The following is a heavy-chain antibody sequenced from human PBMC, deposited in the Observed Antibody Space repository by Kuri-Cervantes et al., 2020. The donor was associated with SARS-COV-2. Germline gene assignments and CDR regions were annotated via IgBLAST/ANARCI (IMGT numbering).Heavy chain of an antibody. CDR1: GGSISSSSYY. V-gene: IGHV4-39*07. J-gene: IGHJ6*03. CDR3: ARRGWNGSRGDRYYYMDV. CDR2: IYYSGST. Sequence: SETLSLTCTVSGGSISSSSYYWGWIRQPPGKGLEWIGSIYYSGSTYYNPSLKSRVTISVDTSKNQFSLKLSSVTAADTAVYYCARRGWNGSRGDRYYYMDVWGKGTTVTVSS. D-gene: IGHD6-13*01.